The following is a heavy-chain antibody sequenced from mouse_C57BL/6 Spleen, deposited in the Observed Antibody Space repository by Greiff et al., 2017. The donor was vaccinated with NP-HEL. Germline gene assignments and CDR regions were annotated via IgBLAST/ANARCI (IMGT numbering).Heavy chain of an antibody. Sequence: VQLQQSGPGLVKPSQSLSLTCSVTGYSITSGYYWNWIRQFPGNKLEWMGYISYDGSNNYNPSLKNRISITRDTSKNQFFLKLNSVTTEDTATYYCARDYGSSLSDWYCDVWGTGTTVTASS. CDR1: GYSITSGYY. V-gene: IGHV3-6*01. J-gene: IGHJ1*03. D-gene: IGHD1-1*01. CDR3: ARDYGSSLSDWYCDV. CDR2: ISYDGSN.